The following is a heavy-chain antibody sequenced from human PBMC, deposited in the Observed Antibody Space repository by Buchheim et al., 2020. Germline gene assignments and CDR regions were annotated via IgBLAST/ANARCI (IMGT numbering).Heavy chain of an antibody. V-gene: IGHV2-70*01. Sequence: QVTLRESGPALVKPTQTLTLTCTFSGFSLSTSGMCVSWIRQPPGKALEWLALIDWDDDKYYSTSLKTWLTISKDTSKNQVVLTMTNMDPVDTATYYCARAPRYCSSTSCYRAMDVWGKGTT. CDR3: ARAPRYCSSTSCYRAMDV. CDR2: IDWDDDK. CDR1: GFSLSTSGMC. J-gene: IGHJ6*03. D-gene: IGHD2-2*02.